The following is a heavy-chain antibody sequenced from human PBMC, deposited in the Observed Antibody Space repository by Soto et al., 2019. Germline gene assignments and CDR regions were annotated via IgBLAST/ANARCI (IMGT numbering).Heavy chain of an antibody. J-gene: IGHJ6*02. Sequence: PGESLKISWNASGYSFTNHWIGLVRQMQGKGLEWMGIIYPGDSDTKYSPSLQGQVSISADTSISTAYLQWTSLKASDTAMYYCARSRRGAYSSGWYSPSGYYNYGIDVWGQGTKVTVSS. D-gene: IGHD6-19*01. CDR1: GYSFTNHW. V-gene: IGHV5-51*01. CDR3: ARSRRGAYSSGWYSPSGYYNYGIDV. CDR2: IYPGDSDT.